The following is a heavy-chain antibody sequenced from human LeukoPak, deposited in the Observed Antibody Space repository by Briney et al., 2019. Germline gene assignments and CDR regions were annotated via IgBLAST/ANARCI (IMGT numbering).Heavy chain of an antibody. V-gene: IGHV4-39*07. D-gene: IGHD2-2*01. CDR2: IYYSGST. CDR1: GGSISSYY. Sequence: SETLSLTCTVSGGSISSYYWGWIRQPPGKGLEWIGSIYYSGSTYYNPSLKSRVTISVDRSKNQFSLKLSSVTAADTAVYYCATFPLDIVVVPAAIGIDYWGQGTLVTVSS. CDR3: ATFPLDIVVVPAAIGIDY. J-gene: IGHJ4*02.